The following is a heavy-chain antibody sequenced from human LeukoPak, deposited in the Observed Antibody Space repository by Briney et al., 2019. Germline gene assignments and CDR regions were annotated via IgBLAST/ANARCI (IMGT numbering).Heavy chain of an antibody. J-gene: IGHJ4*02. V-gene: IGHV4-34*01. CDR1: GGSFSGYY. D-gene: IGHD3-9*01. CDR2: INHTGRT. CDR3: ARGGYNIDWMKHATDY. Sequence: SETLSLTYAVYGGSFSGYYYNWIRQPPGKGLEWIAEINHTGRTNYNPSLKSRVTISMDMSKDQFSLELNSVTAADTAVYFCARGGYNIDWMKHATDYWGQGTLVTVSS.